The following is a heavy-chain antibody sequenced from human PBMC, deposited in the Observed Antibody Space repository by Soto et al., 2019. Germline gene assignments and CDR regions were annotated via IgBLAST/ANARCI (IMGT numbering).Heavy chain of an antibody. V-gene: IGHV4-39*01. D-gene: IGHD1-26*01. CDR2: IYYSGST. Sequence: PSETLSLTCTVSGGSISSSSYYWGWIRQPPGKGLEWIGSIYYSGSTYYNPSLKSRVTISVDTSKNQFSLKLSSVTAADTAVYYCARNSGSYSYYYYGMDVWGQGTRVTVSS. J-gene: IGHJ6*02. CDR1: GGSISSSSYY. CDR3: ARNSGSYSYYYYGMDV.